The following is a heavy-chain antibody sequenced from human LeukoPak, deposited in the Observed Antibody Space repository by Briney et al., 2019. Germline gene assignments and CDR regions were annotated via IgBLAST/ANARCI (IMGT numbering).Heavy chain of an antibody. J-gene: IGHJ4*02. Sequence: SETLSLTCTVSGGSISSYYWSWIRQPPGKGLEWIGYIYYSGSTNYNPSLKSRVTISVDTSKNQFSLKLSSVTAADTAVYYCARDTYYYDSSGYYYVERYFDYWGQGTLVTVSS. D-gene: IGHD3-22*01. CDR3: ARDTYYYDSSGYYYVERYFDY. V-gene: IGHV4-59*12. CDR2: IYYSGST. CDR1: GGSISSYY.